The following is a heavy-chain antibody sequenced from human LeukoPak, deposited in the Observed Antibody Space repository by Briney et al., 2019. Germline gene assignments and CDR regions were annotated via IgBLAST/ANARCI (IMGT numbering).Heavy chain of an antibody. D-gene: IGHD2-21*02. CDR3: AKMDGGDRTPYYYMDV. CDR2: ISGSGGST. CDR1: GFTFSSYA. V-gene: IGHV3-23*01. Sequence: GGSLRLSCAASGFTFSSYAMSWLRQAPGKGLEWVSAISGSGGSTYYADSVKGRFTISRDNSKNTLYLQMNSLRAEDTAAYYCAKMDGGDRTPYYYMDVWGKGTTVTVSS. J-gene: IGHJ6*03.